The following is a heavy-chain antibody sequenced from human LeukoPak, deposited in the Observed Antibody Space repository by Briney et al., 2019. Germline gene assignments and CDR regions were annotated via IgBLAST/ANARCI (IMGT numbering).Heavy chain of an antibody. J-gene: IGHJ4*02. D-gene: IGHD1-1*01. Sequence: PGRSLRLSCVASRFMFSDHVFHWVRQSPDKGLEWVGLIGSDGSKKYYADFVQGRFTISRDNSKSTLFLQMNTLRADDTAVYFCARQMTTTRLLDSWGQGTLVTVSS. CDR1: RFMFSDHV. V-gene: IGHV3-30*04. CDR3: ARQMTTTRLLDS. CDR2: IGSDGSKK.